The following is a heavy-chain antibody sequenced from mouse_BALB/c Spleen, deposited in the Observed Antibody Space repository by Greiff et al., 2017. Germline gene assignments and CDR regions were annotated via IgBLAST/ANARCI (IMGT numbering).Heavy chain of an antibody. V-gene: IGHV1-9*01. D-gene: IGHD1-1*01. J-gene: IGHJ2*01. CDR1: GYTFSSYW. CDR3: ARITTVVAADY. Sequence: QVQLQQSGAELMKPGASVKISCKATGYTFSSYWIEWVKQRPGHGLEWIGEILPGSGSTNYNEKFKGKATFTADTSSNTAYMQLSSLTSEDSAVYYCARITTVVAADYWGQGTTLTVSS. CDR2: ILPGSGST.